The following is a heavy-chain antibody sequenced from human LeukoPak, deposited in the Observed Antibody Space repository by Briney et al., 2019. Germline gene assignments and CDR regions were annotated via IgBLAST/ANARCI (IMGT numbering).Heavy chain of an antibody. CDR1: GFTFSSYG. D-gene: IGHD6-19*01. CDR3: AAPEGGWGAWIGYFQH. V-gene: IGHV3-30*03. CDR2: ISYDGSNK. Sequence: GGSLRLFCAASGFTFSSYGMHWVRQAPGKGLEWVAVISYDGSNKYYADSVKGRFNISRDNSKNTLYLQMNSLRAEDTAVYYCAAPEGGWGAWIGYFQHWGQGTLVTVSS. J-gene: IGHJ1*01.